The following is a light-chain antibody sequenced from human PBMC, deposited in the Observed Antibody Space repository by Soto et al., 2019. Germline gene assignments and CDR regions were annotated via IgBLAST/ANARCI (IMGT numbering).Light chain of an antibody. CDR2: EVS. CDR1: SSDVGGYNY. Sequence: QSVLTQPASVSGSPGQSITISCTGTSSDVGGYNYVSWYQQHPRKAPKLMIYEVSDRPSGGSDRFSGSKSGNTASLTISGLQAEDGADYYCSSFTTSNTLVFGTGTKVTVL. V-gene: IGLV2-14*01. J-gene: IGLJ1*01. CDR3: SSFTTSNTLV.